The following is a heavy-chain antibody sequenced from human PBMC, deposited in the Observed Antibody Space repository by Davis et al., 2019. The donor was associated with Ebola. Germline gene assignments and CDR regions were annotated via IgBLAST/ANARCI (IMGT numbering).Heavy chain of an antibody. V-gene: IGHV1-18*04. CDR1: GYTFTSYY. J-gene: IGHJ6*04. CDR3: AREVVVVITTQYYYYGMDV. Sequence: ASVKVSCKASGYTFTSYYMHWVRQAPGQGLEWMGWISAYNGNTNYAQKLQGRVTMTTDTSTSTAYMELRSLRSDDTAVYYCAREVVVVITTQYYYYGMDVWGKGTTVTVSS. D-gene: IGHD3-22*01. CDR2: ISAYNGNT.